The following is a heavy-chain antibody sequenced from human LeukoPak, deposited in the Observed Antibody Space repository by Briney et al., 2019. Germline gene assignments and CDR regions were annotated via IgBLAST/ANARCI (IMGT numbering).Heavy chain of an antibody. CDR2: ISGSGGST. V-gene: IGHV3-23*01. J-gene: IGHJ4*02. CDR1: GFTFSSSW. D-gene: IGHD5-18*01. CDR3: AKSSYGPTFDC. Sequence: GGSLRLSCAASGFTFSSSWMSWVRQAPGKGLEWVSAISGSGGSTYYGDSVKGRFTISRDNSKNTLYLQMGSLRAEDTAVYYCAKSSYGPTFDCWGQGTLVTVSS.